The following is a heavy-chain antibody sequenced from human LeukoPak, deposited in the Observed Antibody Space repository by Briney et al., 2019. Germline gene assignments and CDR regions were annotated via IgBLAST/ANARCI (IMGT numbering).Heavy chain of an antibody. CDR3: AKGGNYYYYMDV. V-gene: IGHV3-9*03. D-gene: IGHD6-13*01. CDR1: GFTFDDYA. Sequence: GGSLRLSCAASGFTFDDYAMHWVRQAPGKGLEWVSGISWNSGSIGYADSVKGRFTISRDNAKSSLYLQMNSLRAEDMALYYCAKGGNYYYYMDVWGKGTTVTVSS. J-gene: IGHJ6*03. CDR2: ISWNSGSI.